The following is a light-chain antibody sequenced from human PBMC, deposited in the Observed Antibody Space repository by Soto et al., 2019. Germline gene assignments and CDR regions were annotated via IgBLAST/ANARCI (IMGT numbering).Light chain of an antibody. V-gene: IGKV3-20*01. Sequence: ELVLTQSPDTLHLSPGDRATLSCRASQSVRNNYLAWYQQNPGQAPRFLIYDASSRATGIPDRFSGSGSGTDFALTISRLEPEDFAVYYCQQYGSSPLTFGGGTKLEIK. CDR2: DAS. J-gene: IGKJ4*01. CDR1: QSVRNNY. CDR3: QQYGSSPLT.